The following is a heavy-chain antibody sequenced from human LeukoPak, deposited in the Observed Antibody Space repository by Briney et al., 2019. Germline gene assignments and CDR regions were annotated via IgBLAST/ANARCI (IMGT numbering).Heavy chain of an antibody. CDR3: AKDAFGYGGY. J-gene: IGHJ4*02. Sequence: GGSLRLSCAASGFTFDDYAMHWVRHAPGKGLEWVSLISGDGGSTYYADSVKGRSTISRDNSKNSLYLQMNSLRTEDTALYYCAKDAFGYGGYWGQGTLVTVSS. V-gene: IGHV3-43*02. CDR1: GFTFDDYA. D-gene: IGHD5-12*01. CDR2: ISGDGGST.